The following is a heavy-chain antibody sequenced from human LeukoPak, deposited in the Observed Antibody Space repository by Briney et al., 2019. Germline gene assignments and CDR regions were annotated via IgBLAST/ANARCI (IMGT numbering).Heavy chain of an antibody. CDR1: GGTFSSYA. D-gene: IGHD1-1*01. CDR2: IIPILGIA. CDR3: ASSVMMERRGEYGMDV. Sequence: ASVKVCCKASGGTFSSYAISWVRQAPGQGLEWMGRIIPILGIANYAQKFQGRVTITADKSTSTAYMELSSLRSEDTAVYYCASSVMMERRGEYGMDVWGQGTTVTVSS. V-gene: IGHV1-69*04. J-gene: IGHJ6*02.